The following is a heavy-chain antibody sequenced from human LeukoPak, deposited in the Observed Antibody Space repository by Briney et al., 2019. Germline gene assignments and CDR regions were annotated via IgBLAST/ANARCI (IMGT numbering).Heavy chain of an antibody. V-gene: IGHV4-38-2*02. CDR2: IYHSGST. D-gene: IGHD5-18*01. Sequence: SETLSLTCTVSGYSISSGYYWGWFRQPPGKGLEYIGNIYHSGSTDYNPSLKSRVSISVDTSKNQFSLKLASVTAADTAVYFCARITALWGRGTLVTVSS. CDR3: ARITAL. CDR1: GYSISSGYY. J-gene: IGHJ4*02.